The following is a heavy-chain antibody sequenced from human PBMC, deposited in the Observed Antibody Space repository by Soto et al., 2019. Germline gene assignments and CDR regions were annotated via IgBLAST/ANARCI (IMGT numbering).Heavy chain of an antibody. CDR1: GGSIRSAIW. CDR2: VFHIGMT. V-gene: IGHV4-4*02. D-gene: IGHD1-1*01. J-gene: IGHJ4*02. Sequence: QMHLQETGPRLVKPSGTLSLTGSVSGGSIRSAIWWSWVRQSPGKGLEWIGEVFHIGMTNYNPSLKSRVTMSVDKSSNQYSLKLSSVTAADNTVYYCASSPYNWYLWMIYWGRGTLVTVSS. CDR3: ASSPYNWYLWMIY.